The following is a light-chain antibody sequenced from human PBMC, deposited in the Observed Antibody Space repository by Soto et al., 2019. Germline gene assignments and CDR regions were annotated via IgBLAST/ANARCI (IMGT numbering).Light chain of an antibody. Sequence: DIVMTQSPLSLPVTPGEPASISCRSSQSLLHSNGYNYLDWYLQKPGQSPQLLIYLGSNRASGVPDRFSGSGSGTDFTLKISRVEAEDVGVYYCMQALQTPPGHTFGQGTKLEIK. J-gene: IGKJ2*01. V-gene: IGKV2-28*01. CDR3: MQALQTPPGHT. CDR1: QSLLHSNGYNY. CDR2: LGS.